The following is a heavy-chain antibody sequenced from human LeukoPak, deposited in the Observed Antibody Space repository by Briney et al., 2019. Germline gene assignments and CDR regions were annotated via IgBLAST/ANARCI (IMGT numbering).Heavy chain of an antibody. J-gene: IGHJ3*02. Sequence: PGGSLRLSCAASGFTFSSYAISWVRQAPGKGLEWVSAISGSGGSTYYADSVKGRFTISRDNSKNTLYLQMNSLRAEDTAVYYCAKEWYYYDSSGYSDAFDIWGQGTMVTVSS. CDR3: AKEWYYYDSSGYSDAFDI. CDR1: GFTFSSYA. CDR2: ISGSGGST. V-gene: IGHV3-23*01. D-gene: IGHD3-22*01.